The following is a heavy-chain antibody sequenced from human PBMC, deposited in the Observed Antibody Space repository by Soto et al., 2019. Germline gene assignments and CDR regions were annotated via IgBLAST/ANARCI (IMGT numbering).Heavy chain of an antibody. J-gene: IGHJ6*03. D-gene: IGHD3-9*01. CDR1: GFAFNTYS. CDR2: INEDSTYI. CDR3: VRDLGRYFRSGYMDL. Sequence: EVQLVESGGGLVKPGGSLRLSCTASGFAFNTYSMNWVRQAPGKGLEWVSSINEDSTYIYYADSLRGRITISRDNAQDSLFLQLNSLRPDDTAVYYCVRDLGRYFRSGYMDLWGDGATVTVSS. V-gene: IGHV3-21*02.